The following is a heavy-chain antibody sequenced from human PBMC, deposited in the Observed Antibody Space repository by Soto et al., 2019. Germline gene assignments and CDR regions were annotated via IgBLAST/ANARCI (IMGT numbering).Heavy chain of an antibody. CDR3: ARGSIAARRNTFYYYYYGMDV. V-gene: IGHV4-34*01. CDR1: GGSFSGYY. D-gene: IGHD6-6*01. J-gene: IGHJ6*02. CDR2: INHSGST. Sequence: SETLSLTCAVYGGSFSGYYWSWIRQPPGKGLEWIGEINHSGSTNYNPSLKSRVTISVDTSKNQFSLKLSSVTAADTAVYYCARGSIAARRNTFYYYYYGMDVWGQGTTVTV.